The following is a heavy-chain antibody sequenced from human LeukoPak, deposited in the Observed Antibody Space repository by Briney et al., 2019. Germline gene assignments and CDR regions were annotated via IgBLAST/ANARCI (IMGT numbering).Heavy chain of an antibody. CDR3: ARRGWNDVDY. Sequence: GGSLRLSCAASGFTFSSYSMNWVRQAPGKGLEWVSYISSSSSTIYYADSVKGRFTISRDNAKNSLYLQMNSLRAEDTAVYYCARRGWNDVDYWGQGTLVTVSS. D-gene: IGHD1-1*01. CDR2: ISSSSSTI. J-gene: IGHJ4*02. V-gene: IGHV3-48*04. CDR1: GFTFSSYS.